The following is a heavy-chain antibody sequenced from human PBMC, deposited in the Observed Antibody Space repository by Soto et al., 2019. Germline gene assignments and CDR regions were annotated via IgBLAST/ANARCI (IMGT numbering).Heavy chain of an antibody. J-gene: IGHJ4*02. V-gene: IGHV5-10-1*01. CDR3: ARQVYDSDTGPNFQYYFDS. Sequence: PGESLKISCKGSGYRISWVRQMPGKGLEWMGRIDPSDSYTNYSPSFQGHVTISADKSISTAYLQWSSLKASDTAMYYCARQVYDSDTGPNFQYYFDSWGQGTPVTVS. D-gene: IGHD3-22*01. CDR2: IDPSDSYT. CDR1: GYR.